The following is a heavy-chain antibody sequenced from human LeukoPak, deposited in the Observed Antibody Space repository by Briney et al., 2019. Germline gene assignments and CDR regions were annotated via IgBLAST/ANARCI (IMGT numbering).Heavy chain of an antibody. CDR2: IYYRGST. D-gene: IGHD5-18*01. V-gene: IGHV4-59*01. CDR1: GGSISSYY. J-gene: IGHJ4*02. CDR3: ERVLSGYSYGPFDY. Sequence: PSETLSLTCTVSGGSISSYYWSWIRQPPGKGLEWIGYIYYRGSTNYNPSLKSRVTISVDTSKNQFSLILSSVTAADTAVYHCERVLSGYSYGPFDYWGQGTLVTVSS.